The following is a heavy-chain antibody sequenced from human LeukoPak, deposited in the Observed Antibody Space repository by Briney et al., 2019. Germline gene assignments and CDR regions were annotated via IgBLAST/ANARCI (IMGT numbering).Heavy chain of an antibody. CDR3: ASSSGSLLYLDAFDI. V-gene: IGHV4-34*01. CDR2: FNHSGST. Sequence: PSETLSLTCAVYGGSFSGYYWSWIRQPPGKGLEWIGEFNHSGSTNYNPSLKSRVTISVDTSKNQFSLKLSSVTAADTAVYYCASSSGSLLYLDAFDIWGQGTMVTASS. J-gene: IGHJ3*02. CDR1: GGSFSGYY. D-gene: IGHD2-2*02.